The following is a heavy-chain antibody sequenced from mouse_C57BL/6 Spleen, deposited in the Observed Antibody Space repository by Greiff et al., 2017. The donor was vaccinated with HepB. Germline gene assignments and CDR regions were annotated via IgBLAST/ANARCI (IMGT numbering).Heavy chain of an antibody. Sequence: VQLKQSGAELVRPGASVKLSCTASGFNIKDDYMHWVKQRPEQGLEWIGWIDPENGDTEYASKFQGKATITADTSSNTAYLQLSSLTSEDTAVYYCTRITYYFDYWGQGTTLTVSS. D-gene: IGHD2-4*01. CDR1: GFNIKDDY. J-gene: IGHJ2*01. CDR3: TRITYYFDY. V-gene: IGHV14-4*01. CDR2: IDPENGDT.